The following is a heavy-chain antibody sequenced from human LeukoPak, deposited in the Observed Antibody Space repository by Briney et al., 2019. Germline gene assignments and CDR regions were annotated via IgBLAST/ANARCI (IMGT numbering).Heavy chain of an antibody. CDR1: GYTFTSYY. D-gene: IGHD6-13*01. CDR3: ARDRAAPRDYYYGMDV. CDR2: INPSGGST. J-gene: IGHJ6*02. Sequence: ASVKVPCKASGYTFTSYYMHWVRQAPGQGLEWMGIINPSGGSTSYAQKFQGRVTMTRDTSTSTVYMELSSLRSEDTAVYYCARDRAAPRDYYYGMDVWGQGTTVTVSS. V-gene: IGHV1-46*01.